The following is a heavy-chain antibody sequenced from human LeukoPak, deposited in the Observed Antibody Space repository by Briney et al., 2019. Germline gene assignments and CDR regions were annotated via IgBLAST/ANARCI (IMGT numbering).Heavy chain of an antibody. CDR3: AREAAGAGFDY. J-gene: IGHJ4*02. D-gene: IGHD6-13*01. CDR2: ISSSSSHI. CDR1: GFTFSSYS. V-gene: IGHV3-21*01. Sequence: GGSLSLSCGASGFTFSSYSVNWVRQAPGRGLECVSSISSSSSHIYHADSVEGRFTISRDNAKNSLYLQMNSLRAEDTAVYYCAREAAGAGFDYWGQGTLVTVSS.